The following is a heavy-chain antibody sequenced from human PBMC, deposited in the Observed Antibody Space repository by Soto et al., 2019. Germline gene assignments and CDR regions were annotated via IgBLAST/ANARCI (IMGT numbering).Heavy chain of an antibody. CDR3: AKSTRVLRGVHYYYCMDV. J-gene: IGHJ6*02. V-gene: IGHV1-8*01. CDR2: MNPNSGKT. CDR1: GYTFTSYD. Sequence: QVQLVQSGAEVKKPGASVKVSCKASGYTFTSYDINWVRQATGQGLEWMGWMNPNSGKTGYAQKFKGRGNMTRNTSISTAYMELSSLRSEDTAVYYCAKSTRVLRGVHYYYCMDVWGQGTTVTVSS. D-gene: IGHD3-10*01.